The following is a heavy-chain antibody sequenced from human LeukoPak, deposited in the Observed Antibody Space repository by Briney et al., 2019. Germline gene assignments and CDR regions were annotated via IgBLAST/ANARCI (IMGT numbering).Heavy chain of an antibody. CDR1: GGSISSSRNN. J-gene: IGHJ6*03. V-gene: IGHV4-39*01. CDR3: ARHGPYYYYMDV. D-gene: IGHD3-16*01. Sequence: SETLSLTCTVSGGSISSSRNNWGWIRQPPGKGLEWIGTIYYSGSTYHNPSLKSRVTISVDTSKLQFSLSLTSVTAADTAVYYGARHGPYYYYMDVWGKGTTVTVSS. CDR2: IYYSGST.